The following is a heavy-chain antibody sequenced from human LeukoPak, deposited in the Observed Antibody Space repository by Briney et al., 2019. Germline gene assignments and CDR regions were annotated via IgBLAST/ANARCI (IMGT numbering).Heavy chain of an antibody. CDR1: GYTFTSYD. J-gene: IGHJ6*03. CDR3: ARAGGSYSYYYYYYYMDV. Sequence: ASVKVSCKASGYTFTSYDINWVRQATGQGLEWMGWMNPNSGNTGYAQKFQGRVTMTRNTSIITAYMELSSLRSEDTAVYYCARAGGSYSYYYYYYYMDVWGKGTTVTVSS. CDR2: MNPNSGNT. D-gene: IGHD1-26*01. V-gene: IGHV1-8*01.